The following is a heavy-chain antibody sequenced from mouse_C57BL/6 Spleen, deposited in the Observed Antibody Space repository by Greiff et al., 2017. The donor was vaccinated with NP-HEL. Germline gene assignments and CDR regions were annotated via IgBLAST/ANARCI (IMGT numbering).Heavy chain of an antibody. J-gene: IGHJ1*03. D-gene: IGHD1-1*01. Sequence: VQLQQSGPELVKPGASVKISCKASGYAFSSSWMNWVKQRPGKGLEWIGRIYPGDGDTNYNGKFKGKATLTADKSSSTAYMQLSSLTSEDSAVYFCARVYNYGYFDVWGTGTTVTVSS. CDR1: GYAFSSSW. CDR3: ARVYNYGYFDV. CDR2: IYPGDGDT. V-gene: IGHV1-82*01.